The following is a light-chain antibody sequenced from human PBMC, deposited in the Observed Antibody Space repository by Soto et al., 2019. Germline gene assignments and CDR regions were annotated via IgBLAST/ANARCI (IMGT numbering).Light chain of an antibody. CDR2: GNN. J-gene: IGLJ1*01. CDR3: AAWDDSLNGFV. CDR1: SSNIGSNP. V-gene: IGLV1-44*01. Sequence: QSVLTQPPSASGTPGQRVTISCSGSSSNIGSNPVNWYQQLPETAPKLLIYGNNQRPSGVPDRFSGSKSGTSASLAISGLQSEDEADYYCAAWDDSLNGFVFGTGTKSPS.